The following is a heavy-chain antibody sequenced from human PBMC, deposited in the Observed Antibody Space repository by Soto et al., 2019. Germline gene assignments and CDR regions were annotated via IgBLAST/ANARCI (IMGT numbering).Heavy chain of an antibody. CDR1: GYTLTELS. CDR3: ATVAHDYGDYYSGSNYYYGMDV. J-gene: IGHJ6*02. D-gene: IGHD4-17*01. CDR2: FDPEDGET. Sequence: ASVKVSCKVSGYTLTELSMHWVRQAPGKGLEWMGGFDPEDGETIYAQKFQGRVTMTEDTSIDTAYMELSSLRSEDTAVYYCATVAHDYGDYYSGSNYYYGMDVWGQGTTVTVSS. V-gene: IGHV1-24*01.